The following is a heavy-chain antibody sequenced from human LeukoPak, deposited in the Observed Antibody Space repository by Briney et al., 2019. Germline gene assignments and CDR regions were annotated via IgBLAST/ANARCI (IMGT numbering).Heavy chain of an antibody. V-gene: IGHV1-18*01. Sequence: ASVKVSCKASGYTFTSYGISWVRQAPGQGLEWMGWISAYNGNTNYAQKLQGRVTMTTDTSTSTAYMELRSLRSDDTAVYYCARVDIVVVPAALFDPWGQGTLVTVSS. CDR1: GYTFTSYG. CDR2: ISAYNGNT. CDR3: ARVDIVVVPAALFDP. J-gene: IGHJ5*02. D-gene: IGHD2-2*01.